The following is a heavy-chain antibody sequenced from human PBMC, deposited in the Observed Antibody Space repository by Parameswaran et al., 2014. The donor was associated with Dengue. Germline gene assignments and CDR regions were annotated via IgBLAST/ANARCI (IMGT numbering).Heavy chain of an antibody. D-gene: IGHD6-19*01. V-gene: IGHV3-66*01. J-gene: IGHJ4*02. Sequence: VRQAPGKGLEWVSVIYSGGSTYYADSVKGRFTISRDNSKNTLYLQMNSLRAEDTAVYYCTSLADLDYWGQGTLVTVSS. CDR2: IYSGGST. CDR3: TSLADLDY.